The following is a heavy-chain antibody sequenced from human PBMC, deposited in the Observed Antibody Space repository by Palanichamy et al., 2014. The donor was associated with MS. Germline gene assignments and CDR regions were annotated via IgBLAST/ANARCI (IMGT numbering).Heavy chain of an antibody. Sequence: EVQLVEVWGGRWSRPGGSLRLSCAASGFTFAGYWMSWVRQAPGKGLEWVANINQDGSEKYYVDSVKGRFTISRDNAKNSVYLQMNGLRGEDTAVYYCARHCSTTGCTQNWGQGTLVTVSS. CDR2: INQDGSEK. V-gene: IGHV3-7*01. J-gene: IGHJ4*02. D-gene: IGHD2-2*01. CDR1: GFTFAGYW. CDR3: ARHCSTTGCTQN.